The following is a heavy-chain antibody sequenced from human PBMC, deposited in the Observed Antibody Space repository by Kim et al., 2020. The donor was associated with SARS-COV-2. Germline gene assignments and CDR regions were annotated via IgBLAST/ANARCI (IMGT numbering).Heavy chain of an antibody. CDR3: VRGGRCDGLCEKGYSYGPYPFFFDY. CDR2: INHSGST. V-gene: IGHV4-34*01. Sequence: SETLSLTCAVYGGSFSGYYWSWIRQPPGKGLEWIGEINHSGSTNYNPSLKSRVTISVDTSKNQFSLKLSSVTAADTAVYYCVRGGRCDGLCEKGYSYGPYPFFFDYWGQGSLVTVSS. D-gene: IGHD5-18*01. CDR1: GGSFSGYY. J-gene: IGHJ4*02.